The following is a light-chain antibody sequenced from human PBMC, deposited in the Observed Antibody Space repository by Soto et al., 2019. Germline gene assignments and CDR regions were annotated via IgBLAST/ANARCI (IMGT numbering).Light chain of an antibody. CDR2: AAS. V-gene: IGKV3-15*01. Sequence: IRLTHAQATLSLSPGERATLSCRASQSVSSNLAWYQQKPGKAPRLLIYAASNRPTVFPAGFSGSASGTDFSLTISCLQPEDFATYYCQQYTSSPRGFGEGTRLEI. CDR3: QQYTSSPRG. CDR1: QSVSSN. J-gene: IGKJ5*01.